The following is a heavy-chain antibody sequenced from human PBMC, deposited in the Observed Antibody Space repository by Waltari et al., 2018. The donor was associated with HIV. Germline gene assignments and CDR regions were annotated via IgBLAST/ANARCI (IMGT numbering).Heavy chain of an antibody. V-gene: IGHV5-51*01. Sequence: PGKGLEWMGIIYPGGSDTRYSPSFQGQVTISADKSISTAYLQWSSLKASDTAMYYCARLASSSSSAGDAFDIWGQGTMVTVSS. D-gene: IGHD6-13*01. CDR3: ARLASSSSSAGDAFDI. J-gene: IGHJ3*02. CDR2: IYPGGSDT.